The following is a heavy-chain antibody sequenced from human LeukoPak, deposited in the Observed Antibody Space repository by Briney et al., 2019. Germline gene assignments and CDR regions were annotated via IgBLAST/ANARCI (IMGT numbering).Heavy chain of an antibody. J-gene: IGHJ3*02. CDR1: GGPISSYY. Sequence: SETQSLTCTVSGGPISSYYWSWIRQPAGKGLEWIGRIYTSGSTNYNPSLKSRVTMSVDTSKNQFSLKLSSVTAADTAVYYCARYRPGSVVTVYDAFDIWGQGTMVTVSS. D-gene: IGHD2-21*02. V-gene: IGHV4-4*07. CDR2: IYTSGST. CDR3: ARYRPGSVVTVYDAFDI.